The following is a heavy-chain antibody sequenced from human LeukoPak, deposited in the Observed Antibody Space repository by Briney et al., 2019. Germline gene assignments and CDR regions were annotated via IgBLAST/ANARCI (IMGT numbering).Heavy chain of an antibody. V-gene: IGHV4-59*08. D-gene: IGHD1-1*01. Sequence: SETLSLTCTVSGGSISSYYWSWIRQPPGKGLEWIGYIHYSGSTTYNPSLKSRDTISVDTSKNQFSLRLSSVTAADTAVYYCATWRTAKTGFDYWGQGTLVTVSS. CDR2: IHYSGST. CDR1: GGSISSYY. J-gene: IGHJ4*02. CDR3: ATWRTAKTGFDY.